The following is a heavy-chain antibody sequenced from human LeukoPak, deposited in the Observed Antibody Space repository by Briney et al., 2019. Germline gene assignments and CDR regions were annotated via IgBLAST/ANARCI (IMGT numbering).Heavy chain of an antibody. Sequence: GGSLRLSCEASGFTFSRYWMNWVRQAPGKGLEWVANINLEGTEKYYLNSVEGRFIISRDNAKNSLYLQMNNLRAEDTAVYYCASGGGLILPHDYWGQGTLVTVSS. V-gene: IGHV3-7*03. J-gene: IGHJ4*02. CDR1: GFTFSRYW. D-gene: IGHD2-21*01. CDR2: INLEGTEK. CDR3: ASGGGLILPHDY.